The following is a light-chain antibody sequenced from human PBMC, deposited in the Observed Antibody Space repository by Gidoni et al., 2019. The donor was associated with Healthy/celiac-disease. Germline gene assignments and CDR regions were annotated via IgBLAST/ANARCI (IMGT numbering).Light chain of an antibody. J-gene: IGLJ2*01. V-gene: IGLV3-21*02. CDR2: DDS. CDR1: NLGSKS. CDR3: QVWDSSSDHPV. Sequence: SYVLTQPPSVSVAPGQTARITCGGKNLGSKSVPWYQPKPGQAPVLVVYDDSDRPSGIPERFSGSNSGNTATLTISRVEAGDEADYYCQVWDSSSDHPVFGGGTKLTVL.